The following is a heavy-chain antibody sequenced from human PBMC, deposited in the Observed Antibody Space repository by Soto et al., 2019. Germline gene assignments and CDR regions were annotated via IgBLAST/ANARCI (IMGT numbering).Heavy chain of an antibody. CDR3: ATYSRGEGGRGY. Sequence: ETLSLTCTVSGAYIRSYYWNWIRQPPGKGLEWIGELNHSGSSNYNPSLKSRVTISVDTSKNQFSLNLRSVTAADTAVYYCATYSRGEGGRGYWGPGTLVTVSS. J-gene: IGHJ4*02. CDR2: LNHSGSS. V-gene: IGHV4-34*01. D-gene: IGHD2-21*01. CDR1: GAYIRSYY.